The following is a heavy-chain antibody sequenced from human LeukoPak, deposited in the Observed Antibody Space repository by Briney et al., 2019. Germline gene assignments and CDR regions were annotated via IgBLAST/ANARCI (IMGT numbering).Heavy chain of an antibody. J-gene: IGHJ5*02. CDR2: IYYTGST. Sequence: SETLSLTCTVSGGSLRSSYSVWLRQPPGKGLEWIGYIYYTGSTNYNASLESRVTISLDTSKNQFSLRLSSVTATDTAIYYCASSTPLHAHWTYGIWSDPWGQGTLVTVSS. CDR3: ASSTPLHAHWTYGIWSDP. D-gene: IGHD1-7*01. CDR1: GGSLRSSY. V-gene: IGHV4-59*08.